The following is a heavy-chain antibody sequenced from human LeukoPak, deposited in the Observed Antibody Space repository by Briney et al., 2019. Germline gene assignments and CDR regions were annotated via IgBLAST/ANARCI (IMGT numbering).Heavy chain of an antibody. Sequence: ASVKVSCKASGYTFTGYYMHWVRQAPGQGLEWMGWINPNSGGTNYAQKFQGRVTMTRDTSISTAYMELRRLRSDDTAVYYCASSYRYCSSTSCYHDAFDIWGQGTMVTVSS. J-gene: IGHJ3*02. V-gene: IGHV1-2*02. D-gene: IGHD2-2*01. CDR1: GYTFTGYY. CDR2: INPNSGGT. CDR3: ASSYRYCSSTSCYHDAFDI.